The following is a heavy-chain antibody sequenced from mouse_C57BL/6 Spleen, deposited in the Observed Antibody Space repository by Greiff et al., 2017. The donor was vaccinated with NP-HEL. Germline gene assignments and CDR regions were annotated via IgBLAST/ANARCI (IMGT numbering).Heavy chain of an antibody. D-gene: IGHD1-1*01. CDR3: ARNPLRRYYFYD. J-gene: IGHJ2*01. V-gene: IGHV2-2*01. CDR2: IWSGGST. CDR1: GFSLTSYG. Sequence: VQLQESGPGLVQPSQSLSITCTVSGFSLTSYGVHWVRQSPGKGLEWLGVIWSGGSTDYNAAFISRLSISKDNSKSQVFFKMNSLQADDTAIYYCARNPLRRYYFYDWGKVTTLTVSS.